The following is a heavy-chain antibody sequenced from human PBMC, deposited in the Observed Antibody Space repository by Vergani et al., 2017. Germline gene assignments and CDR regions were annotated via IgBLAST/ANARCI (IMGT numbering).Heavy chain of an antibody. CDR1: GFTVSSNY. D-gene: IGHD1-1*01. CDR3: TREYNKTNDY. Sequence: EVQLVESGGGLVKPGGSLRLSCAASGFTVSSNYMSWVRQAPGKGLEWVSVIYSGGSTYYADSVKGRFTISRDNSKNTLYLQMNSLKTEDTAVYYCTREYNKTNDYWGQGTLVTVSS. CDR2: IYSGGST. V-gene: IGHV3-66*01. J-gene: IGHJ4*02.